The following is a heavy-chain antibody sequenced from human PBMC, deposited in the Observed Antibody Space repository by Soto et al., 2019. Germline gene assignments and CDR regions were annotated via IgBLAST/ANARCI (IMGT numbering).Heavy chain of an antibody. Sequence: ASVKVSCKASGYTFTSYDINWVRQATGQGLEWMGWMNPNRGNTGYAQKFQGRVTMTRNTSISTAYMELSSLRSEDTAVYYCARGYDILTGPYMDVWGKGTTVTVSS. CDR2: MNPNRGNT. CDR3: ARGYDILTGPYMDV. J-gene: IGHJ6*03. V-gene: IGHV1-8*01. CDR1: GYTFTSYD. D-gene: IGHD3-9*01.